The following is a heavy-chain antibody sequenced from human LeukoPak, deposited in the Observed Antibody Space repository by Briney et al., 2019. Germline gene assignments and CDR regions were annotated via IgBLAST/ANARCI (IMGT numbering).Heavy chain of an antibody. D-gene: IGHD3-9*01. CDR1: GYSFTSHA. J-gene: IGHJ6*02. CDR3: ARTFDDYYGMDV. V-gene: IGHV7-4-1*02. CDR2: LNTNTGNP. Sequence: ASVKVSCKASGYSFTSHALNWLRQAPGQGPEWMGWLNTNTGNPTYAQGFTGRFVFSLDTSVSTAYLQISSLKAEDTAVYYCARTFDDYYGMDVWGQGTTVTVSS.